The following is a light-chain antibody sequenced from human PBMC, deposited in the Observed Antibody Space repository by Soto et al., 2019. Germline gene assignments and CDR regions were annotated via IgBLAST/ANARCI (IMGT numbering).Light chain of an antibody. V-gene: IGKV3-15*01. J-gene: IGKJ1*01. CDR2: GAS. Sequence: EIVMTQSPATLSVSPVERATLSCRASQSVSSNLAWYQQKPGQAPRLLISGASTRAAGISDRFRGSGSGTEFTLTIRSLRSEDSAIYYCQQYFEWPPMTFGQGTTVDIK. CDR1: QSVSSN. CDR3: QQYFEWPPMT.